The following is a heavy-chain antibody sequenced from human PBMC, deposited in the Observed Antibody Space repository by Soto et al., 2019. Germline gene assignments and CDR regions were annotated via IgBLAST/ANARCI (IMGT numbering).Heavy chain of an antibody. J-gene: IGHJ4*02. V-gene: IGHV1-18*01. CDR2: ISAHNGNT. Sequence: QVHLVQSGAEVKKPGASVKVSCKGSGYAFTTYGITWVRQAPGQGLEWMGWISAHNGNTNYAQKLQGRVTVSRDTSTSTAYMELRSLRSDDTAVYYCARGSYGDYWGQGALVTVSS. CDR3: ARGSYGDY. D-gene: IGHD1-26*01. CDR1: GYAFTTYG.